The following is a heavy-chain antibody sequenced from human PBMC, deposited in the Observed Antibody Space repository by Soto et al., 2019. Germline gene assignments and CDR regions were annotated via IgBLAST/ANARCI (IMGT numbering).Heavy chain of an antibody. D-gene: IGHD3-10*01. CDR3: ARSPRLITMVRGVIIGYYMDV. CDR2: MNPNSGNT. CDR1: GYTFTSYD. V-gene: IGHV1-8*01. J-gene: IGHJ6*03. Sequence: ASVKVSCKASGYTFTSYDINWVRQATGQGLEWMGWMNPNSGNTGYAQKFQGRVTMTRNTSISTAYMELSSLRYEDTALYFCARSPRLITMVRGVIIGYYMDVWGKGTTVTVSS.